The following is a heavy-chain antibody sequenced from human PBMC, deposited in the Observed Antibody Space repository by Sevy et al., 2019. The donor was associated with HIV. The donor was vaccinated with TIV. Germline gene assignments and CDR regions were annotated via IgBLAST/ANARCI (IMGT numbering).Heavy chain of an antibody. Sequence: GGSLRLSCAASGFIFSGYTMSWVRQAPGKGLEWVSSISGSGGGTYYADSVKGRFTISRDNSKNTLYLQANSLRAEDMAVYYCANGPARTFDVWGQGTMVTVSS. CDR3: ANGPARTFDV. J-gene: IGHJ3*01. V-gene: IGHV3-23*01. CDR2: ISGSGGGT. CDR1: GFIFSGYT.